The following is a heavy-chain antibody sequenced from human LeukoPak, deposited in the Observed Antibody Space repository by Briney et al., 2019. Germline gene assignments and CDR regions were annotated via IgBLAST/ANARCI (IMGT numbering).Heavy chain of an antibody. J-gene: IGHJ5*02. V-gene: IGHV4-34*01. CDR3: ARGLGIFGVGNWFDP. D-gene: IGHD3-3*01. Sequence: SETLSLTCAVYGGSFSGYYWSWIRQPPGKGREWIGEIDHSGSTNYNPSLKSRVTISVDTSKNQFYLKLSSVTAADTAVYYCARGLGIFGVGNWFDPWGQGTLVTVSS. CDR2: IDHSGST. CDR1: GGSFSGYY.